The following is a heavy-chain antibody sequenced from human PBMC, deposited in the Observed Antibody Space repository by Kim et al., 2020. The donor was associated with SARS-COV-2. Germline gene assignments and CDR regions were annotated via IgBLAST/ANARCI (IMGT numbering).Heavy chain of an antibody. J-gene: IGHJ4*02. Sequence: ASVKVSCKASGYTFTNYYMDWVRQAPGQGLEWMGIINPGDGSTRYAQKFQGRVTMTRDTSTSTVYMELSGLRSEDTAVYYCAREATAGMDSWGQGTLVTVSS. CDR3: AREATAGMDS. V-gene: IGHV1-46*01. CDR2: INPGDGST. CDR1: GYTFTNYY. D-gene: IGHD6-13*01.